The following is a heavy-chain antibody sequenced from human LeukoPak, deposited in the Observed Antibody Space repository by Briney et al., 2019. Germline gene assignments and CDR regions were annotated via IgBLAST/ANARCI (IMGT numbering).Heavy chain of an antibody. D-gene: IGHD3-16*01. CDR1: TFSFRNFA. CDR2: ISDSGHRT. Sequence: GGSLRLSCAASTFSFRNFAMSWVRLAPGKGLEWVSGISDSGHRTDYADSVEGRFTISRDNSKNTLYLQMDSLRAEDTAVYYCARDWGSRGYYGMDVWGQGTTVTVSS. CDR3: ARDWGSRGYYGMDV. J-gene: IGHJ6*02. V-gene: IGHV3-23*01.